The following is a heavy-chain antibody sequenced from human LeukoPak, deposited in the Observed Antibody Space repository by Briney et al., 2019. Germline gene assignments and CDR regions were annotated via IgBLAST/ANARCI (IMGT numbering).Heavy chain of an antibody. V-gene: IGHV3-23*01. CDR2: ISGSGGST. J-gene: IGHJ4*02. Sequence: GGSLRLSCAASGFTFSSYAMSWVRQAPGKGLGWVSAISGSGGSTYYADSVKGRFTISRDNSKNTLYLQMNSLRAEDTAVYYCAKAGGGYSSSWYSNPGYWGQGTLVTVSS. CDR3: AKAGGGYSSSWYSNPGY. D-gene: IGHD6-13*01. CDR1: GFTFSSYA.